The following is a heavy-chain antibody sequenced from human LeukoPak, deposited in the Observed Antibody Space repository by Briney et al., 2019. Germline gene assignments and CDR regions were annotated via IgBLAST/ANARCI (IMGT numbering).Heavy chain of an antibody. V-gene: IGHV4-59*01. CDR1: GGSIRSYF. Sequence: SETLSLTCTVSGGSIRSYFWSWIRQPPGKGLEWIGYIYYSGSTNYNPSLRSRVTISVDTSKNQFSLKLSSVTAADTAVYYCARAEYSGYEPFDYWGQGTLVTVSS. CDR2: IYYSGST. J-gene: IGHJ4*02. CDR3: ARAEYSGYEPFDY. D-gene: IGHD5-12*01.